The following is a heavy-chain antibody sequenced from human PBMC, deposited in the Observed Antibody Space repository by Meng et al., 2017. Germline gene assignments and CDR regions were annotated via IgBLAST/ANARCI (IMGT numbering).Heavy chain of an antibody. CDR1: GYTFTSYA. V-gene: IGHV1-3*01. CDR3: ARVWAFERYSYGYDPDDY. J-gene: IGHJ4*02. Sequence: ASVKVSCKASGYTFTSYAMHWVRQAPGQRLEWMGWINAGNGNTKYSQKFQGRVTITRDTSASTAYMELSSLRAEDTAVYYCARVWAFERYSYGYDPDDYWGQGTLVTVSS. CDR2: INAGNGNT. D-gene: IGHD5-18*01.